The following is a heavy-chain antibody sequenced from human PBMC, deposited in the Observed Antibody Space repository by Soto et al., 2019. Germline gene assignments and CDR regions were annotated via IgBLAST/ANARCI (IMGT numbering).Heavy chain of an antibody. Sequence: QVQLVQSGAEVKKPGSSVKVSCKASGGTFSSYAISWVRQAPGQGLEWMGGIIPIFGTANYAQKFQGIVTITAYESTSTAYMELSSLRSEDTALYDCARAIPCLTPTLIDVWGQGTTVTLSS. J-gene: IGHJ6*02. CDR2: IIPIFGTA. V-gene: IGHV1-69*01. D-gene: IGHD2-15*01. CDR1: GGTFSSYA. CDR3: ARAIPCLTPTLIDV.